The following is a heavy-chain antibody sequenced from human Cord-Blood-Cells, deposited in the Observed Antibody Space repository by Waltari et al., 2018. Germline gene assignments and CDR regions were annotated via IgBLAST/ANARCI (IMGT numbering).Heavy chain of an antibody. Sequence: QLQLQESGPGLVKPSETLSLTCTVSGGSISSSSYYWGWIRQPPGKGLEWIGSIYYSGSTYYNPSLKSRVTISVDTSKNQFSLKLSSVTAADTAVYYCARLSLWPTNHDYWGQGTLVTVSS. J-gene: IGHJ4*02. V-gene: IGHV4-39*01. CDR3: ARLSLWPTNHDY. D-gene: IGHD2-21*01. CDR1: GGSISSSSYY. CDR2: IYYSGST.